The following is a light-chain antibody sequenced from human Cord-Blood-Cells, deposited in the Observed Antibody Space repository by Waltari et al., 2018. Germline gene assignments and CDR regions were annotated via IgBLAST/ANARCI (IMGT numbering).Light chain of an antibody. J-gene: IGLJ1*01. CDR2: EGS. V-gene: IGLV2-23*01. CDR3: CSYAGSSTYV. CDR1: SSDVGSYNL. Sequence: QSALTQPASVSGSPGQSITISCTGTSSDVGSYNLVSWYQQHPGKAPKLMSYEGSKQPSGVSNRFSGSESGNTASLTISGLQAEDEADYYCCSYAGSSTYVFGTGTKFTVL.